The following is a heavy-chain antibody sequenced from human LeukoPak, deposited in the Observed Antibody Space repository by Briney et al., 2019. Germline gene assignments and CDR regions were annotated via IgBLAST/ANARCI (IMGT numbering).Heavy chain of an antibody. CDR3: ARWVTMIVGHYGMDV. Sequence: ASVKVSCKASGYTFTGYYMHWVRQAPGQGLEWMGWINPNSGGTNYAQKFQGRVTMTRDTSISTAYMGLSRLRSDDTAVYYCARWVTMIVGHYGMDVWGQGTTVTVSS. D-gene: IGHD3-22*01. CDR2: INPNSGGT. J-gene: IGHJ6*02. V-gene: IGHV1-2*02. CDR1: GYTFTGYY.